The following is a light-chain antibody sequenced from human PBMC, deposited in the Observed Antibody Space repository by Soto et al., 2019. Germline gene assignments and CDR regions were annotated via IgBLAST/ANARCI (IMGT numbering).Light chain of an antibody. J-gene: IGKJ2*01. V-gene: IGKV1-39*01. CDR3: QKSYSTPYT. CDR1: QSISSY. CDR2: AAS. Sequence: DIQMTQSPSSLSASVGDRVTITCRASQSISSYLNWYQQKPGKAPKLLIYAASSLQSGVPSRFSGSGSGTDFPLTISRLQPEDFSTYYCQKSYSTPYTFGQGTKLEIK.